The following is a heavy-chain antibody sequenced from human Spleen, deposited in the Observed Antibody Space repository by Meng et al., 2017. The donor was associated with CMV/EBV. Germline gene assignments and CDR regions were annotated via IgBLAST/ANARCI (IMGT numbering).Heavy chain of an antibody. V-gene: IGHV5-51*01. J-gene: IGHJ4*02. D-gene: IGHD3-10*01. Sequence: GGSLRLSCQASGYSFSSYWIGWVRQTPGKGLEWMGIIYPSDSDTTYSPSFQGQVTISADKSISTAYLQWSSLKASDTAMYYCARQSGSGSYCYDFWGQGTLVTVSS. CDR2: IYPSDSDT. CDR1: GYSFSSYW. CDR3: ARQSGSGSYCYDF.